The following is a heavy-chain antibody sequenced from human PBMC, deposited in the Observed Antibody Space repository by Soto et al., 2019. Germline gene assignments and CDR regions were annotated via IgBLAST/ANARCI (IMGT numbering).Heavy chain of an antibody. CDR3: ARTVNRYYDFWSGYPYYYYGMDV. D-gene: IGHD3-3*01. CDR2: IYPGDSDT. V-gene: IGHV5-51*01. CDR1: GYSFTSYW. Sequence: PGESLKISCKGSGYSFTSYWIGWVRQMPGKGLEGMGIIYPGDSDTRYSPSFQGQVTISADKSISTAYLQWSSLKASDTAMYYCARTVNRYYDFWSGYPYYYYGMDVWGQGTTVTVSS. J-gene: IGHJ6*02.